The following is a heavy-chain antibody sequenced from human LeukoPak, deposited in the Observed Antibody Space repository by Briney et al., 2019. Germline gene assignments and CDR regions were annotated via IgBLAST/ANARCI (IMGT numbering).Heavy chain of an antibody. CDR3: AALITGTTRGAFDI. V-gene: IGHV3-53*01. D-gene: IGHD1-7*01. J-gene: IGHJ3*02. CDR2: IYSGGST. Sequence: GGSLRLSCAASGFTVSSNYMSWVRQAPGKGLEWVSVIYSGGSTYYADSVKGRFTISRDNSKNTLYLQMNSLRAEDTAVYYCAALITGTTRGAFDIWGQGTMVTVSS. CDR1: GFTVSSNY.